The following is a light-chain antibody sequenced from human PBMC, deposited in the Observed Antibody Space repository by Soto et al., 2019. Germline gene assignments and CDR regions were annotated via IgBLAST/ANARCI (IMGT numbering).Light chain of an antibody. V-gene: IGKV3-11*01. CDR1: QSVSTY. CDR2: DVS. CDR3: QHRSGWPPWT. Sequence: EIVLTQSPATLSLSPGERATLSCGASQSVSTYLAWYQQKPGQAPRLLIYDVSNRATGIPARFSGSESGTNFTLTISGLEPEDFAVYYCQHRSGWPPWTFGQGTKVQI. J-gene: IGKJ1*01.